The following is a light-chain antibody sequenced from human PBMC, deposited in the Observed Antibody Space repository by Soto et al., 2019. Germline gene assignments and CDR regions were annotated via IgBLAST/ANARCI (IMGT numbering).Light chain of an antibody. CDR1: QSVSSSY. V-gene: IGKV3-20*01. Sequence: EIVLTQSPGTLSLSPGERATLSCRASQSVSSSYLAWYQQKPGQAPRLLIYGASSRATGIPDRFSGSGSGKDFTLTIIRLEPEDFAVYYCQQYASSPVYTFGQGTKLEIK. CDR3: QQYASSPVYT. J-gene: IGKJ2*01. CDR2: GAS.